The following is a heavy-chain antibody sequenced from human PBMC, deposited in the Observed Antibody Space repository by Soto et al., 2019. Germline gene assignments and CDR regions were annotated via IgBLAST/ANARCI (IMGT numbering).Heavy chain of an antibody. CDR3: ARDGPAAGAV. CDR1: GFTFTSSA. J-gene: IGHJ4*02. Sequence: GASVKVSCKASGFTFTSSAVQWARQARGQRLEWIGWIVVGSGNTNYAQKLQGRVTMTTDTSTSTAYMELRSLRSDDTAVYYCARDGPAAGAVWGQGTLVTVS. CDR2: IVVGSGNT. D-gene: IGHD6-13*01. V-gene: IGHV1-58*01.